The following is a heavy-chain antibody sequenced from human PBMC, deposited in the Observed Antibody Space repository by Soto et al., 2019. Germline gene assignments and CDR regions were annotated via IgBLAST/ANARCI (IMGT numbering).Heavy chain of an antibody. CDR2: VYYSASS. J-gene: IGHJ1*01. CDR1: GDSIATGGTH. D-gene: IGHD3-16*01. CDR3: ARSRDTHQFGGLDV. V-gene: IGHV4-39*01. Sequence: PSETLSLTCTVSGDSIATGGTHWDWIRQSPGGKLEWIGSVYYSASSYYNPSLRSRVTISLNLSTNQISLRLTSVTAADAGVYFCARSRDTHQFGGLDVWGQGTLVTVSS.